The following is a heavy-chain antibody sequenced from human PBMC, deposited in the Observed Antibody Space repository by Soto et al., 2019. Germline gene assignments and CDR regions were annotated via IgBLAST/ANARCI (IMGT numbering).Heavy chain of an antibody. J-gene: IGHJ5*01. Sequence: QVQLQESGPGLVRPSQTLSLTCTVSGGSVTSGGYYWSWIRHCPGKGLEWIGYIYSSGDTNYNPSLNRRVAMSVDTSKNQFSLQLTSVTVADTAIYYCTRGWGPTVTNGYDSWGQGILVTVAS. V-gene: IGHV4-31*03. CDR2: IYSSGDT. CDR1: GGSVTSGGYY. CDR3: TRGWGPTVTNGYDS. D-gene: IGHD4-4*01.